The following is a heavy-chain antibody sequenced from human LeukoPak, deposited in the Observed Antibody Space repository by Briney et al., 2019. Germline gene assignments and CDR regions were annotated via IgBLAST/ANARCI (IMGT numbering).Heavy chain of an antibody. V-gene: IGHV3-21*01. CDR1: GFTFSSYS. J-gene: IGHJ3*02. CDR3: ARAGPAFDI. CDR2: ISSSSSYI. Sequence: GGSLRLSCAASGFTFSSYSMNWVRQAPGKGLEWVSSISSSSSYIYYADSVKGRSTISRDNAKNSLYLRMNSLRAEDTAVYYCARAGPAFDIWGQGTMVTVSS.